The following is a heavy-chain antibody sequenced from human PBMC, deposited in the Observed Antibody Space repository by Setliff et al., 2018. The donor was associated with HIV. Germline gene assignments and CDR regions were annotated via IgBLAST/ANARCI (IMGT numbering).Heavy chain of an antibody. D-gene: IGHD2-21*02. CDR1: GGSINSDNYY. J-gene: IGHJ1*01. Sequence: PSETLSLTCSVSGGSINSDNYYWGWIRQAPGKGLEWIGSIYYSGTTYYNPSLRGRVTISVDRSRNQFSLTLNSVTAAATATYYCASRGIVLGTMSIPDEFFVHWGHGTLVTVSS. CDR2: IYYSGTT. V-gene: IGHV4-39*01. CDR3: ASRGIVLGTMSIPDEFFVH.